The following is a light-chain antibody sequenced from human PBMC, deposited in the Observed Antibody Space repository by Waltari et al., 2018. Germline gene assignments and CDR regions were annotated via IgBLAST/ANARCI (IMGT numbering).Light chain of an antibody. CDR2: DVT. Sequence: QSALTQPRSVSGSPGQSVTISCAGTGSDVGDFNSVSWYQQHPGKAPKLVIFDVTELPPGVPGRFSGSKSGTSASLTVSGLQAEDEADYYCCSYAGIWVFGGGTRLTVL. J-gene: IGLJ3*02. CDR3: CSYAGIWV. CDR1: GSDVGDFNS. V-gene: IGLV2-11*01.